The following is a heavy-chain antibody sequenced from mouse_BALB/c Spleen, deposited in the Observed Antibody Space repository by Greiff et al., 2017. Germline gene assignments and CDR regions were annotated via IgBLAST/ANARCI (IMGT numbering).Heavy chain of an antibody. CDR3: ARDRPGPGFAY. CDR2: IWAGGST. Sequence: QVQLKESGPGLVAPSQSLSITCTVSGFSLTSYGVHWVRQPPGKGLEWLGVIWAGGSTNYNSALMSRLSISKDNSKSQVFLKMNSLQTDDTAMYYCARDRPGPGFAYWGQGTLVTVSA. D-gene: IGHD3-2*02. CDR1: GFSLTSYG. V-gene: IGHV2-9*02. J-gene: IGHJ3*01.